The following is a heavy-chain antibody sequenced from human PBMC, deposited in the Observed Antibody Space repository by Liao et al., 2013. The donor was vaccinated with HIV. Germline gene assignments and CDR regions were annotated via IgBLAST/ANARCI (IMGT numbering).Heavy chain of an antibody. CDR2: ISANGNT. J-gene: IGHJ3*01. CDR3: ARANYYDSDNDYWDAFDF. V-gene: IGHV4-61*02. CDR1: GGSISSGSYY. Sequence: QVQLQESGPGLVKPSQTLSLTCTLSGGSISSGSYYWTWIRQPAGKGLEWLGRISANGNTKYNPALQSRVTMSVDTSKNQFSLKLNSVTAADTATYYCARANYYDSDNDYWDAFDFWGQGTMVIVSS. D-gene: IGHD3-22*01.